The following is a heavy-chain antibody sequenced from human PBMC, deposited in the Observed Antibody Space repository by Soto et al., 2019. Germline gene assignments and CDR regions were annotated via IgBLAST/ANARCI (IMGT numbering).Heavy chain of an antibody. J-gene: IGHJ4*02. D-gene: IGHD3-10*01. V-gene: IGHV3-23*01. CDR2: ISGSGGST. CDR1: GFTFSSYV. CDR3: ATLQGTYYYGSGSYYLPY. Sequence: EVQLLESGGGLVQPGGSLRLSCAASGFTFSSYVMSWVRQAPGKGLEWVSAISGSGGSTYYADSVKGRFTISRDNSKNTLYLQMSSLRAEDTAVYYCATLQGTYYYGSGSYYLPYWGQGTLVTVSS.